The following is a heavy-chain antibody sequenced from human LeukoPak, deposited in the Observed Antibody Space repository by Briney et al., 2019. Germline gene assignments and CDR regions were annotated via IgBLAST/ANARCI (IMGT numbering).Heavy chain of an antibody. CDR3: AREGHSGDYFDY. CDR1: GFTFSSYL. V-gene: IGHV3-7*05. J-gene: IGHJ4*02. D-gene: IGHD2-21*01. CDR2: IKRDGGEK. Sequence: PGGSLRLSCVVSGFTFSSYLMSWVRQAPGKGLEWVANIKRDGGEKYYVDSVKGRFTISRDNAKKSLYLQMNSLRAEDTAVYYCAREGHSGDYFDYWGQGTLVTVSS.